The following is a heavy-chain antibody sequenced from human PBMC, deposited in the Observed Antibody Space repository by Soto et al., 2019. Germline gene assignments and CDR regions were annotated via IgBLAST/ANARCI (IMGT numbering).Heavy chain of an antibody. CDR1: GVSISSHDW. CDR3: ATRDNSRFY. D-gene: IGHD6-13*01. CDR2: SHQSGST. Sequence: QVQLQESGPGLVKPSGTLSLTCAVSGVSISSHDWWTWVRQPPGKGLEWIGESHQSGSTNYNSSXXXRVTIEXXXSKNQFSLKLRSVTVADTAVYYCATRDNSRFYWGQGTLVTVSS. J-gene: IGHJ4*02. V-gene: IGHV4-4*02.